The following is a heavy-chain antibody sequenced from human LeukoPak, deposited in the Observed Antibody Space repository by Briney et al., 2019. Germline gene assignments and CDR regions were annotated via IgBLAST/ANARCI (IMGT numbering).Heavy chain of an antibody. CDR2: ISGSGGST. CDR1: GFTFSSYA. CDR3: AKDSMITFGGVIVRRYFQH. V-gene: IGHV3-23*01. D-gene: IGHD3-16*02. J-gene: IGHJ1*01. Sequence: GGSLRLSCAASGFTFSSYAMSWVRQAPGKGLEWVSAISGSGGSTYYADSVKGRFTISRDNSKNTLALQMNSLRAEDTAVYYCAKDSMITFGGVIVRRYFQHWGQGTLVTVSS.